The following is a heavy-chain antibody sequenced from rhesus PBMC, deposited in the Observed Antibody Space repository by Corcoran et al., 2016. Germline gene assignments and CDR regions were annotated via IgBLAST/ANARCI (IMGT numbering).Heavy chain of an antibody. CDR1: GYSISSGYG. V-gene: IGHV4-122*02. CDR2: ISYSGST. Sequence: QLQLQESGPGPVKPSETLSLTCAVSGYSISSGYGWSWIRHPPGKVLEWIGYISYSGSTSYHPSLKSRVTISRDTSKNQFSLKLSSVTAADTAVYYCASIAAAAHWGQGVLVTVSS. CDR3: ASIAAAAH. J-gene: IGHJ4*01. D-gene: IGHD6-31*01.